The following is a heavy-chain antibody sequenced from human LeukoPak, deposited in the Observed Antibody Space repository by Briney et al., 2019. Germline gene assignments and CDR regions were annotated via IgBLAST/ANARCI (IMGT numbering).Heavy chain of an antibody. V-gene: IGHV7-4-1*02. CDR2: INTNTGNP. CDR1: GYTFTSYY. Sequence: GASVKVSCKASGYTFTSYYMHWVRQAPGQGLEWMGWINTNTGNPTYAQGFTGRFVFSLDTSVSTAYLQISSLKAEDTAVYYCAREGIAAAGTAGEDYYYYYMDVWGKGTTVTVSS. CDR3: AREGIAAAGTAGEDYYYYYMDV. D-gene: IGHD6-13*01. J-gene: IGHJ6*03.